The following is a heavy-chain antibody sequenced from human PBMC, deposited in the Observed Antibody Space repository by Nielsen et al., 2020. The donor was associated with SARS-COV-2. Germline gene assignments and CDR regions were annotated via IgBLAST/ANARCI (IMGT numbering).Heavy chain of an antibody. CDR1: GGSISSSSYY. CDR2: IYYSGST. D-gene: IGHD5-24*01. J-gene: IGHJ4*02. Sequence: SETLSLTCTVSGGSISSSSYYWGWIRQPPGKGLEWIGSIYYSGSTYYNPSLKSRVTISVDTSKNQFSLKLSSVTAADTAVYYCARHGDLRRDGYNREFDYWGQGTLVTVSS. CDR3: ARHGDLRRDGYNREFDY. V-gene: IGHV4-39*01.